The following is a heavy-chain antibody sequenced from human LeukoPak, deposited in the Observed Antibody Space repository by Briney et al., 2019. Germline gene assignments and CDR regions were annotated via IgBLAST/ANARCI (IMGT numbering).Heavy chain of an antibody. J-gene: IGHJ4*02. D-gene: IGHD3-10*01. CDR1: GGSISSGGYS. CDR2: IYHSGST. V-gene: IGHV4-30-2*01. Sequence: KASETLSLTCAVSGGSISSGGYSWSWIRQPPGKGLEWIGYIYHSGSTYYNPSLKSRVTISVDRSKNQFSLKLSSVTAADTAVYYCARQTFGDLYFDSWGQGTLVIVSS. CDR3: ARQTFGDLYFDS.